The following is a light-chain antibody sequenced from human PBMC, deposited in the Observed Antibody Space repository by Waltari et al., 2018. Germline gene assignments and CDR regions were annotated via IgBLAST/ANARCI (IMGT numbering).Light chain of an antibody. CDR3: QQYNIWPPWT. CDR1: QSLSSK. Sequence: EIVMTQSPASLSVSPGDRATLSCRASQSLSSKLAWYQQMPGQAPRLLIYDGSIRAAGVPARFSGGGSGPEFTLTISSLQSEDVAVYYCQQYNIWPPWTFGQGTKVEIK. CDR2: DGS. J-gene: IGKJ1*01. V-gene: IGKV3-15*01.